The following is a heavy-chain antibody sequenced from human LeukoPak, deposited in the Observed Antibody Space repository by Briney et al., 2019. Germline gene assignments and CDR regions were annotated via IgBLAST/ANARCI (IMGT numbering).Heavy chain of an antibody. CDR3: ATDGAGFDT. V-gene: IGHV3-7*03. Sequence: GGSLRLSCAVSGFTFSNYWVTWVRQTPGKGLEFVANINRDGSVKNYVDSVKGRFTISRDNAKNSLYLQMSSLRVDDTAVYYCATDGAGFDTWGQGVLVTVSS. J-gene: IGHJ5*02. CDR2: INRDGSVK. CDR1: GFTFSNYW.